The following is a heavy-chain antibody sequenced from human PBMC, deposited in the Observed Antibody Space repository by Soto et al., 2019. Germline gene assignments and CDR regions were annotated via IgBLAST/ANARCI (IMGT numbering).Heavy chain of an antibody. CDR1: GFSISNYE. CDR3: ATGIYGSDAYSYP. D-gene: IGHD3-16*01. CDR2: ISTSAKTI. Sequence: VGSLRLSCAASGFSISNYEMNWVRQAPGKGLEWISYISTSAKTIFYAASVKGRLTISRDNSKNSLYLQMHSLRAEDTALYYCATGIYGSDAYSYPWGEGTLVTVSS. V-gene: IGHV3-48*03. J-gene: IGHJ5*02.